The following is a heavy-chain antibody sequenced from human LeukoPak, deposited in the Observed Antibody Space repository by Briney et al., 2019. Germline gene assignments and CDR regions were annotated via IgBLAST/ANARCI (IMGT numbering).Heavy chain of an antibody. Sequence: GGSLRLSCAVSGFTFTDTYMTWIRQAPGKGLESLSYISPSGTDISYADSVKGRFTISRDNAKNSLYLQMTSLRAEDTAVYYCARDPWTNSDYDGFDYWGQGTLVTVSS. J-gene: IGHJ4*02. CDR3: ARDPWTNSDYDGFDY. CDR2: ISPSGTDI. V-gene: IGHV3-11*01. D-gene: IGHD5-12*01. CDR1: GFTFTDTY.